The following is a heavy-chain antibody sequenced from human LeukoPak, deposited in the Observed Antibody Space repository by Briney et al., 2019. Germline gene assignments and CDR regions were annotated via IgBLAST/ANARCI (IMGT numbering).Heavy chain of an antibody. CDR2: VIPIFGTA. J-gene: IGHJ2*01. Sequence: SVKVSCKASGGTFSSYAISWVRQAPGQGLEWIGGVIPIFGTANYAQKLQGRVTITADKSTSTAYMELSSLRAEDTAVYYCARARTYYDILTGYYGDWYFDLWGRGTLVTVSS. CDR1: GGTFSSYA. CDR3: ARARTYYDILTGYYGDWYFDL. D-gene: IGHD3-9*01. V-gene: IGHV1-69*06.